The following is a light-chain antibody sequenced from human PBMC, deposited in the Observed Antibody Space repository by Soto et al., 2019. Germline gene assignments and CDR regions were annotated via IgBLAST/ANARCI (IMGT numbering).Light chain of an antibody. CDR1: QSIRSY. J-gene: IGKJ1*01. Sequence: DIQLTQSPSSLSASVGDKVTITCRASQSIRSYLNWVQQKPGKVPKLLIYAASTLQSGVPSRFSGSGSGTDFTLTISSLQPEDVATYYCQKYNSAPRTFGQGTKVDIK. CDR2: AAS. CDR3: QKYNSAPRT. V-gene: IGKV1-27*01.